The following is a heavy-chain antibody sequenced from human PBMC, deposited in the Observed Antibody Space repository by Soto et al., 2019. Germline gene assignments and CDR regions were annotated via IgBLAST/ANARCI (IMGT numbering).Heavy chain of an antibody. CDR2: IKQDGSEQ. CDR3: ARVYQYDSSFGAFDI. CDR1: EFTFTNYW. D-gene: IGHD3-22*01. Sequence: EVKLVQSGGGLVRPGGSLRLSCAASEFTFTNYWMTWVRQAPGKGLEWVANIKQDGSEQYYLDSVRGRFTISRDNADNSLFLQMDSLRAEDTAIYYCARVYQYDSSFGAFDIWGQGTMVTVTS. J-gene: IGHJ3*02. V-gene: IGHV3-7*01.